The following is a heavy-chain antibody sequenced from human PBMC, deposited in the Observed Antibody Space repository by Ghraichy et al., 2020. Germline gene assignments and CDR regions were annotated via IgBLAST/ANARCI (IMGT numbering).Heavy chain of an antibody. D-gene: IGHD2-21*02. V-gene: IGHV1-69*13. CDR2: IIPIFGTP. CDR3: ARMPHWTYCGGDCYTYYGMDV. Sequence: SVKVSCKASGGTFSSYAVSWVRQAPGLGLEWMGGIIPIFGTPNYAQNFQGRVTITADESTSTTYMELSSLRSEDTAVYYCARMPHWTYCGGDCYTYYGMDVWGQGTTVTVSS. CDR1: GGTFSSYA. J-gene: IGHJ6*02.